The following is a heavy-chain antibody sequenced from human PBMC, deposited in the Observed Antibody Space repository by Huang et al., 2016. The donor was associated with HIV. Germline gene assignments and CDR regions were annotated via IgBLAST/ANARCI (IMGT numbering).Heavy chain of an antibody. J-gene: IGHJ3*02. CDR3: TTEPDDFDI. CDR1: KFTFSNAW. CDR2: NKSKTDGGTT. Sequence: EVQLVESGGGLVKPGGSLRLSCAASKFTFSNAWMSWVRQAPGKGLEWVGRNKSKTDGGTTDYAAPVKDRFTISRDDSKNTLYLQMNSLKTEDTAVYYCTTEPDDFDIWGQGTLVTVSS. V-gene: IGHV3-15*01.